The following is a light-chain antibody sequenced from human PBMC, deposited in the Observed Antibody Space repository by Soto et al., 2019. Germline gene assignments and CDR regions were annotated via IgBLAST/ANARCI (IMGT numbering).Light chain of an antibody. J-gene: IGLJ2*01. CDR1: SGHSRYA. CDR3: QTWGTGIVV. V-gene: IGLV4-69*01. Sequence: QLVLTQSPSASASLGASVKLTCTLSSGHSRYAIAWHQQQPEKGPRYLMKVNSDGSHTKGDGIPDRFSGSSSGAERYFTISSLQSEDEADYYCQTWGTGIVVFGGGTKLTVL. CDR2: VNSDGSH.